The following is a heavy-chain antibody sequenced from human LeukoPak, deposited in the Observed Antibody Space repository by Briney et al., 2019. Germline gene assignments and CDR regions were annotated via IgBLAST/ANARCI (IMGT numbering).Heavy chain of an antibody. CDR3: ARVRGETTSTFYFDY. D-gene: IGHD3-16*01. Sequence: SQTLSLTCAVSGGSISSGGYSWSWIRQPPGKGLEWIGYIYHSGSTYYNPSLKSPVTISVDRSKNQFSLKLSSVTAADTAVYYCARVRGETTSTFYFDYWGQGTLVTVSS. V-gene: IGHV4-30-2*01. CDR1: GGSISSGGYS. J-gene: IGHJ4*02. CDR2: IYHSGST.